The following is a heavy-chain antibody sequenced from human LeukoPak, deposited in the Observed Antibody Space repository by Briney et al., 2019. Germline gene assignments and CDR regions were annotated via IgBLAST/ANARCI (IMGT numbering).Heavy chain of an antibody. V-gene: IGHV3-53*01. J-gene: IGHJ4*02. Sequence: HPGGSLRLSCALSGLTVYINYISSVCQAPGKGLEWVSVIYSGGRTKYADSVKGRFTISRDNSKNTLYLQMNNLRAEDTAVYYFARGEGLFEYWGQGTLVTVSS. CDR1: GLTVYINY. CDR2: IYSGGRT. CDR3: ARGEGLFEY.